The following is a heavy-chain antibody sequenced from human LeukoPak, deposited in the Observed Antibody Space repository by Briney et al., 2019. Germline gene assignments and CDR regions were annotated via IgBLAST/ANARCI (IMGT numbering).Heavy chain of an antibody. J-gene: IGHJ5*02. V-gene: IGHV4-4*07. CDR2: IYTSGST. D-gene: IGHD6-19*01. Sequence: SETLSLTCTVSGGSISSYYWSWIRQPAGKGLEWIGRIYTSGSTNYNPSLKSRVTISVDTSKNQFSLKLSSVTAADTAVYYCARHSQSSGWYSVKGVGDWFDPWGQGTLVTVSS. CDR1: GGSISSYY. CDR3: ARHSQSSGWYSVKGVGDWFDP.